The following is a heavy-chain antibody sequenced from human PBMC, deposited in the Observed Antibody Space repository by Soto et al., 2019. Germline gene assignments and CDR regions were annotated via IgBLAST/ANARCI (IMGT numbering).Heavy chain of an antibody. CDR2: ISASGGST. CDR1: GFTFSTYA. J-gene: IGHJ4*02. Sequence: GGSLRLSCAASGFTFSTYAMSWVRQAPGKGLEWVSVISASGGSTYYADSVKGRFTISRDNSRNTLYLQMNSLRAEDTAVYYCAKALRVWGEFDYWGQGTLVTVSS. CDR3: AKALRVWGEFDY. D-gene: IGHD3-16*01. V-gene: IGHV3-23*01.